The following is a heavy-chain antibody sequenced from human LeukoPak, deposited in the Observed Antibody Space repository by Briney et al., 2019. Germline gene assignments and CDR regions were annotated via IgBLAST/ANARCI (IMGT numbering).Heavy chain of an antibody. CDR3: AKVEHIVVANEDY. Sequence: TGGSLRLSCAASGFTFSSYGIHWVRQAPGKGLEWVAFIRYDGSNKYYADSVKGRFTISRDNSKNTLYLQMNSLRAEDTAVYYCAKVEHIVVANEDYWGQGTLVTVSS. J-gene: IGHJ4*02. D-gene: IGHD2-2*01. CDR2: IRYDGSNK. V-gene: IGHV3-30*02. CDR1: GFTFSSYG.